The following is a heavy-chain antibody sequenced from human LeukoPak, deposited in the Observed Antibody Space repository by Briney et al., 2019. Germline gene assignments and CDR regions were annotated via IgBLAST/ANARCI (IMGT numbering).Heavy chain of an antibody. V-gene: IGHV4-34*01. D-gene: IGHD4-17*01. J-gene: IGHJ4*02. CDR2: INRGGST. CDR1: GGSFSVYY. CDR3: GLSTTKATTRTIDY. Sequence: SEALSVTSAVYGGSFSVYYWSWVRQPPRKRLGWIGEINRGGSTNYSPSLKSRVTISLDTSKNQVSLKLSSVTAADTAMYYCGLSTTKATTRTIDYWGQGTLVTVSS.